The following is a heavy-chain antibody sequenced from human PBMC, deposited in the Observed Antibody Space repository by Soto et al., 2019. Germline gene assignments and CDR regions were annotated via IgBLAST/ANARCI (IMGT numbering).Heavy chain of an antibody. J-gene: IGHJ5*02. D-gene: IGHD1-1*01. CDR2: IYHSGST. Sequence: PSETLSLTCAVSSGSISSSNWWSWVRQPPGKGLEWIGEIYHSGSTNYNPSLKSRVTISVDTSKNQFSLKLSSVTAADTAVYYCARGWFFLKVPGTTWRGWFDPWGQGTLVTVSS. CDR3: ARGWFFLKVPGTTWRGWFDP. V-gene: IGHV4-4*02. CDR1: SGSISSSNW.